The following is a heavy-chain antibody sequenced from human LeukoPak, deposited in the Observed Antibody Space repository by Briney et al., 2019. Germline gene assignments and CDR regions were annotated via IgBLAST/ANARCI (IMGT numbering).Heavy chain of an antibody. D-gene: IGHD1-26*01. J-gene: IGHJ3*02. Sequence: PSQTLSLTCTVSGGSISSGGYYWSWIRQHPGKGLEWIGSIYYSGSTYYNPSLKSRVTISVDTSKNQFSLKVSSVTAADTAVYYCARVRTQELLDAFDIWGQGTMVTVSS. CDR1: GGSISSGGYY. V-gene: IGHV4-31*03. CDR2: IYYSGST. CDR3: ARVRTQELLDAFDI.